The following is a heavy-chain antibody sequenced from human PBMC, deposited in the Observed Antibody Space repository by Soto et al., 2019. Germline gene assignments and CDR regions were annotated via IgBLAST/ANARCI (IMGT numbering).Heavy chain of an antibody. Sequence: GGSLRLSCAASGFTFSSYSMNWVRQAPGKGLEWVSYISSSSSTIYYADSVKGRFTISRDKAKNSLYLQMNSLRAEDTAVYYCARDGVWAVDYWGQGTLVTVSS. V-gene: IGHV3-48*01. CDR3: ARDGVWAVDY. CDR1: GFTFSSYS. D-gene: IGHD7-27*01. CDR2: ISSSSSTI. J-gene: IGHJ4*02.